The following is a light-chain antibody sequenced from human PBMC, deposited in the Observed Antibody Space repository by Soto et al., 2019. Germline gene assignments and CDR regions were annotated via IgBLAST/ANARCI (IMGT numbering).Light chain of an antibody. V-gene: IGKV1-5*01. CDR1: QDVNGW. CDR3: QHYNSYPFT. J-gene: IGKJ3*01. CDR2: DVS. Sequence: DTQMTQSPSTLSASVGDRVTITCRASQDVNGWLAWYQQKPGTAPKLLIYDVSTLESGVPSRFSGSGSGTESTLTINSLQPGVFATFYCQHYNSYPFTFGPGTKVDIK.